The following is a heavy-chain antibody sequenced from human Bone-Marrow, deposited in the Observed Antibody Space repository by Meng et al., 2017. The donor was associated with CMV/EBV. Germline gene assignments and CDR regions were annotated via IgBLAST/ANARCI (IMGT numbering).Heavy chain of an antibody. Sequence: GESLKISCAASGFTFSSYAMSWVRQAPGKGLEWVSAISGSGGSTYYADSVKGRFTISRDNSKNTLYLQMNSLRAEDTAVYYCAKSWELLVYWGQGTLVTGSS. CDR1: GFTFSSYA. V-gene: IGHV3-23*01. CDR2: ISGSGGST. J-gene: IGHJ4*02. D-gene: IGHD1-26*01. CDR3: AKSWELLVY.